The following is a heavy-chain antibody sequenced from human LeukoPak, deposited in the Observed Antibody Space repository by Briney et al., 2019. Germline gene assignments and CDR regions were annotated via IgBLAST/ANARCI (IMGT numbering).Heavy chain of an antibody. CDR3: ARGDDSSGYFDY. CDR2: MNPNSGST. D-gene: IGHD3-22*01. Sequence: ASVKVSCKASGYTFTSYDINWMRQATGQGLEWMGWMNPNSGSTGYAQKFQGRVTMTRNTSISTAYMELSSLRSEDTAVYYCARGDDSSGYFDYWAREPWSPSPQ. V-gene: IGHV1-8*01. CDR1: GYTFTSYD. J-gene: IGHJ4*02.